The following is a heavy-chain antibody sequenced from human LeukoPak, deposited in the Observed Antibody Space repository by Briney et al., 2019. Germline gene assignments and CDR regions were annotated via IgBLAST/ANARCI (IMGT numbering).Heavy chain of an antibody. D-gene: IGHD3-16*01. J-gene: IGHJ4*02. CDR3: ATLQAAWDYFDY. CDR2: VNPNSGGT. Sequence: GASVKVSCKASGYTFTGYYMHWVRQAPGRGLEWMGWVNPNSGGTNYAQKFQGRVTMARDTSISTAYMELSRLRSDDTAVYYCATLQAAWDYFDYWGQGTLVTVSS. CDR1: GYTFTGYY. V-gene: IGHV1-2*02.